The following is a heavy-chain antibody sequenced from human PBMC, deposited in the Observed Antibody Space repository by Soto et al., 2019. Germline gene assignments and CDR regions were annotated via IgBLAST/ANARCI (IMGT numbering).Heavy chain of an antibody. CDR2: IKSKTDGGTT. J-gene: IGHJ1*01. CDR1: GFTFRNAW. Sequence: GGSLRLSCAASGFTFRNAWMSWVRQAPGKGLEWVGRIKSKTDGGTTDYAAPVKGRFTISRDDSKNTLYLQMNSLKTEDTAVYYCTTDEPYYYDSSGPAEYFQHWGQGTLVTVSS. D-gene: IGHD3-22*01. CDR3: TTDEPYYYDSSGPAEYFQH. V-gene: IGHV3-15*01.